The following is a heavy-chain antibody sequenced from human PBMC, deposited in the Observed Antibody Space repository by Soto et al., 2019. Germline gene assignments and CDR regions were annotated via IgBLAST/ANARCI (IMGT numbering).Heavy chain of an antibody. CDR1: GFTFSSYA. Sequence: GGSLRLSCAASGFTFSSYAMSWVRQAPGKGLEWVSAISGSGGSTYYADSVKGRFTISRDNSKNTLYLQMNSLRAEDTAVYYCAKVDYDSSGSIPADAFDIWGQGTMVTVSS. CDR2: ISGSGGST. D-gene: IGHD3-22*01. CDR3: AKVDYDSSGSIPADAFDI. V-gene: IGHV3-23*01. J-gene: IGHJ3*02.